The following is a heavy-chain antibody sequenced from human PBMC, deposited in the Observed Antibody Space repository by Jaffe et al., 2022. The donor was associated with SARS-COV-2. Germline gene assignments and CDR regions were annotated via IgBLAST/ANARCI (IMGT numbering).Heavy chain of an antibody. D-gene: IGHD3-22*01. V-gene: IGHV4-34*01. CDR2: INQSGSP. CDR1: GGSFSGYY. J-gene: IGHJ6*02. CDR3: ARGYYYDSSGYLRSGSYYYYGLDV. Sequence: QVQLQQWGAGLLKPSETLSLTCAVYGGSFSGYYWSWIRQPPGKGLEWIGEINQSGSPNYNPSLKSRVTIPVDTSKNQFSLNLSSVTAADTAVYYCARGYYYDSSGYLRSGSYYYYGLDVWGQGTTVTVSS.